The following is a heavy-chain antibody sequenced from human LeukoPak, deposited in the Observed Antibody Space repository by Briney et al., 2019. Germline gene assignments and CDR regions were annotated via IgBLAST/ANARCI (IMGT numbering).Heavy chain of an antibody. J-gene: IGHJ5*02. CDR3: AGMYYYDNSGDDNWFDP. CDR1: GYSFTNYD. CDR2: LNPNTGNT. V-gene: IGHV1-8*03. Sequence: GASVKVSCKASGYSFTNYDINWVRQATGQGLEWMGWLNPNTGNTGYAQKFQGRVTITRNTSISTAYLELSSLRSEDTAIYYCAGMYYYDNSGDDNWFDPWGQGTLVTVSS. D-gene: IGHD3-22*01.